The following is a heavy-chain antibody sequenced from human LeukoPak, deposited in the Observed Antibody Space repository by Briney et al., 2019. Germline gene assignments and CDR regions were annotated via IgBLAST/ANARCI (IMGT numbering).Heavy chain of an antibody. CDR2: IGGSGGSR. Sequence: GGSLRLSCAASGFTFSSYAMSWVRQAPGKGLEWVSAIGGSGGSRYYADSVKGRFTISRDNSKNTLYLQMNSLRAEDTAVYYCASITMIVVAQGPFDYWGQGTLVTVSS. J-gene: IGHJ4*02. CDR3: ASITMIVVAQGPFDY. V-gene: IGHV3-23*01. D-gene: IGHD3-22*01. CDR1: GFTFSSYA.